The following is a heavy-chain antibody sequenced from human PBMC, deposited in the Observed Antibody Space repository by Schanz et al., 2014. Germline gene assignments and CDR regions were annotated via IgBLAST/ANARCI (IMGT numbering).Heavy chain of an antibody. CDR2: ISYDGNEK. J-gene: IGHJ6*02. V-gene: IGHV3-33*05. Sequence: QVQLVESGGGVVQPGRSLRLSCAASGFTFSSYGMHWVRQAPGKGLEWVAFISYDGNEKHYPDSVKGRFIISRDSSKNTLYLQMNSLRAEDTAVYYCARDRQQLVGRIGYYYGMDVWGQGTTVTVSS. CDR3: ARDRQQLVGRIGYYYGMDV. D-gene: IGHD6-13*01. CDR1: GFTFSSYG.